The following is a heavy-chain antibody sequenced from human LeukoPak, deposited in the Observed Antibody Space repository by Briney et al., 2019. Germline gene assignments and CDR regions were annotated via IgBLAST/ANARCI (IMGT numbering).Heavy chain of an antibody. V-gene: IGHV1-2*02. Sequence: ASVKVSCKASGYTFTGYYMHWVRQAPGQGLEWMGWTNPNSGGTNYAQKFQGRVTMTRDTSISTAYMELSRLRSDDTAVYYCARTEVLRFLEWLSALHFDYWGQGTLVTVSS. J-gene: IGHJ4*02. D-gene: IGHD3-3*01. CDR2: TNPNSGGT. CDR1: GYTFTGYY. CDR3: ARTEVLRFLEWLSALHFDY.